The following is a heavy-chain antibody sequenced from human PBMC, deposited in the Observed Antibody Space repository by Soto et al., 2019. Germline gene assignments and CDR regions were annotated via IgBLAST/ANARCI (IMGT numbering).Heavy chain of an antibody. CDR2: ISGSGGSA. CDR1: GFTFSSYA. Sequence: PGGSLRLSCAASGFTFSSYAMSWVRQAPGKGLEWVSAISGSGGSAYYADSVKGRFTISRDNSKNTLYLQMNSLRAEDTAVYYCAPITIFGVVPTSDFDYWGQGTLVTVSS. CDR3: APITIFGVVPTSDFDY. V-gene: IGHV3-23*01. J-gene: IGHJ4*02. D-gene: IGHD3-3*01.